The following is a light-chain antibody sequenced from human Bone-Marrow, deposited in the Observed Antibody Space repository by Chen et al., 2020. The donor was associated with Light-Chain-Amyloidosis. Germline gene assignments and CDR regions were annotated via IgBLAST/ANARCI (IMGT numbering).Light chain of an antibody. V-gene: IGLV3-21*02. Sequence: SHVLTQPSSVSVAPGQTATIAWGGNNIGSTSVHWYQQTPGQAPLLVVSDDSDRPSGIPERLAGCNAGNTATLTIRRVEAGDEADYYCQVWDRSSDRPVFGGGTKLTVL. CDR1: NIGSTS. CDR3: QVWDRSSDRPV. J-gene: IGLJ3*02. CDR2: DDS.